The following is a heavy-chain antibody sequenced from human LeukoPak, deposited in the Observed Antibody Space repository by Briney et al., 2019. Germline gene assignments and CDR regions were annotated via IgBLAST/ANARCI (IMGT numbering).Heavy chain of an antibody. J-gene: IGHJ3*02. V-gene: IGHV4-59*08. D-gene: IGHD3-22*01. Sequence: SETLSLTCTVSGGSISSYYWSWIRQPPGKGLEWIGYIYYSGSTNYNPSLKSRVTISVDTSKNQFSLKLSSATAAGTAVYYCARGRPTYYYDSSGPDAFDIWGQGTMVTVSS. CDR1: GGSISSYY. CDR3: ARGRPTYYYDSSGPDAFDI. CDR2: IYYSGST.